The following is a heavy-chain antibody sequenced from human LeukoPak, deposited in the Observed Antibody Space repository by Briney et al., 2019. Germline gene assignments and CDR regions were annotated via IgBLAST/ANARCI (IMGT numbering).Heavy chain of an antibody. CDR1: GYSISSGYY. Sequence: SETLSLTCTVSGYSISSGYYWGWIRQPPGKGLEWIGSIYHSGSTYYNPSLKSRVTISVDTSKNQFSLKLSSVTAADTAVYYCARVGKTAGMWRYYYYYMDVWGKGTTVTISS. V-gene: IGHV4-38-2*02. CDR2: IYHSGST. D-gene: IGHD6-13*01. CDR3: ARVGKTAGMWRYYYYYMDV. J-gene: IGHJ6*03.